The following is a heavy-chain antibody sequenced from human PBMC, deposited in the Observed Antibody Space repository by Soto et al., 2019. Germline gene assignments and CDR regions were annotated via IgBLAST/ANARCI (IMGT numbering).Heavy chain of an antibody. CDR1: GGSILNGGHY. Sequence: SETLSLTCTVSGGSILNGGHYWTWIRQHPGKGLEWIGKIFFSGNTHYNPALKSRLTFSVDTTKNQFSLKLTSVTAADTAIYYCARDNYGRMLDFWGPGKLVTGSS. V-gene: IGHV4-31*03. CDR2: IFFSGNT. J-gene: IGHJ4*02. CDR3: ARDNYGRMLDF. D-gene: IGHD4-17*01.